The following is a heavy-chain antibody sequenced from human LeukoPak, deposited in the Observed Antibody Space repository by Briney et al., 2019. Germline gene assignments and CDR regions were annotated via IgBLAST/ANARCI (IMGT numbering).Heavy chain of an antibody. CDR2: INHSGST. CDR3: ARAPDGYNFPGAFDI. V-gene: IGHV4-34*01. CDR1: GGSFSGYY. Sequence: SETLSLTCAVYGGSFSGYYWSWIRQPPGKGLEWIGEINHSGSTNYNPSLKSRVTISVDTSKNQFSLKLSSVTAADTAVYYCARAPDGYNFPGAFDIWGQGTMVTVSS. D-gene: IGHD5-24*01. J-gene: IGHJ3*02.